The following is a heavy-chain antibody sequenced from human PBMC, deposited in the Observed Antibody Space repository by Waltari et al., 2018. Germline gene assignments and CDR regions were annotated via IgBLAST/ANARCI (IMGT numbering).Heavy chain of an antibody. J-gene: IGHJ4*02. Sequence: QVQLQESGPGLVKPSATLSFTCTVSGGSISSYYWSWFRQPAGKGLEWIGRIYTSGSTNYNPSLKSRVTMSVDTSKNQFSLKLSSVTAADTAVYYCARGGRTSGWPFFDSWGQGALVTVSS. D-gene: IGHD6-19*01. CDR1: GGSISSYY. V-gene: IGHV4-4*07. CDR3: ARGGRTSGWPFFDS. CDR2: IYTSGST.